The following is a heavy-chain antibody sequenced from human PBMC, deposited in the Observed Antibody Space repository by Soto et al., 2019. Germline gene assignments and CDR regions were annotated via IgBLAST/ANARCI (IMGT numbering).Heavy chain of an antibody. V-gene: IGHV3-30*18. CDR1: GFTFSSYG. Sequence: PGGSLRLSCAASGFTFSSYGMHWVRQAPGKGLEWVAVISYDGSNKYYADSVKGRFTISRDNSKNTLYLQMNSLRAEDTAVYYCAKDSGGLRYFDWLLLYVDYWGQGTLVTVSS. D-gene: IGHD3-9*01. CDR2: ISYDGSNK. CDR3: AKDSGGLRYFDWLLLYVDY. J-gene: IGHJ4*02.